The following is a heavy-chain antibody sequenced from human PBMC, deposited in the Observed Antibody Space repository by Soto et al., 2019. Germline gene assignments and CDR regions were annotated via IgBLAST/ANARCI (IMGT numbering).Heavy chain of an antibody. CDR3: GRETMVRGVIITSRWFDP. CDR2: IDAGNDNT. Sequence: ASVKVSCKASGYIFTSYAIHWVRQAPGQRLEWMGWIDAGNDNTKVSQQFQGRVTITRDTSASTVYMELSSLRSEDTAIYYCGRETMVRGVIITSRWFDPWGQGTLVTVSS. J-gene: IGHJ5*02. V-gene: IGHV1-3*01. CDR1: GYIFTSYA. D-gene: IGHD3-10*01.